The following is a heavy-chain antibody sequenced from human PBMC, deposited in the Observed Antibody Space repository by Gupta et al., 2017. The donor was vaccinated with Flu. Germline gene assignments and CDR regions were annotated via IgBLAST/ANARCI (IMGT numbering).Heavy chain of an antibody. CDR1: GYNFTTYW. CDR2: IDPSDSYT. D-gene: IGHD3-16*01. Sequence: EVQLVQSGAELKRPGESLRISCQNSGYNFTTYWISWVRQMPGKGLEWMGRIDPSDSYTHYDPSFQGHVTISTDKSIGSAYLQWSSLKASDTAIYYCARHLLGRFGPPFDLWGQGTLVTVSS. CDR3: ARHLLGRFGPPFDL. J-gene: IGHJ5*02. V-gene: IGHV5-10-1*01.